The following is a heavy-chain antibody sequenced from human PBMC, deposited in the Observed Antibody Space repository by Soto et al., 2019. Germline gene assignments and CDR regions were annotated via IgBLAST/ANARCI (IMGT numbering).Heavy chain of an antibody. Sequence: EVQLLESGGGLVQPGGSLRLSCAASGFTFSPYAMTWVRQAPGKGLEWVSGIDDSGVGTYYADSVKGRLTISRDNSKNTLYLQMGSLRAEDTAIYYCVKGQSSTWSQTGGMDVWGQGTTVTVSS. V-gene: IGHV3-23*01. CDR2: IDDSGVGT. D-gene: IGHD1-26*01. J-gene: IGHJ6*02. CDR3: VKGQSSTWSQTGGMDV. CDR1: GFTFSPYA.